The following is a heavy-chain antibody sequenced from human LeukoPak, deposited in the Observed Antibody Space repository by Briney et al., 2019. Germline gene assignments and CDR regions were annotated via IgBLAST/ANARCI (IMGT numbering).Heavy chain of an antibody. CDR2: ISAYNGNT. CDR3: ARHPADY. Sequence: ASVKVSCKASGYTFTSYGISWVRQAPGQGLEWMGWISAYNGNTNYAQKLQGRVTMTTDTSTSTAYLQWSSLKASDTAMYYCARHPADYWGQGTLVTVSS. CDR1: GYTFTSYG. J-gene: IGHJ4*02. V-gene: IGHV1-18*01. D-gene: IGHD2-2*01.